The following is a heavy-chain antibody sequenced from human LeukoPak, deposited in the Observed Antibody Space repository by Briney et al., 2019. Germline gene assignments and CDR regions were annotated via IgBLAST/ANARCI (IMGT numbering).Heavy chain of an antibody. CDR1: VYTFTTYD. V-gene: IGHV1-8*01. CDR2: MNPNSGNT. D-gene: IGHD6-19*01. Sequence: AAVKVSCKASVYTFTTYDINAVRQATGQGREGMGWMNPNSGNTGYTQKFQGRVTMTRNTSISTAYMELSSLRSEETAVYYCARGRGSGHKENWFDPWGQGTLVTVSS. CDR3: ARGRGSGHKENWFDP. J-gene: IGHJ5*02.